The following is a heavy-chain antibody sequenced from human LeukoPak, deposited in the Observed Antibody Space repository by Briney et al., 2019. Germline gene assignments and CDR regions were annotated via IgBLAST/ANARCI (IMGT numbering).Heavy chain of an antibody. Sequence: GKSLRLSCAASGLTFSDYGMHWVRQAPGKGLEWVAVIWYDGSDKYYADSVKGRFTISRDNSKNTLYLQMNSLSADDTAVYYCAREVIDYGYYFDYWGQGTLVTVSS. CDR1: GLTFSDYG. V-gene: IGHV3-33*01. CDR2: IWYDGSDK. D-gene: IGHD4-17*01. J-gene: IGHJ4*02. CDR3: AREVIDYGYYFDY.